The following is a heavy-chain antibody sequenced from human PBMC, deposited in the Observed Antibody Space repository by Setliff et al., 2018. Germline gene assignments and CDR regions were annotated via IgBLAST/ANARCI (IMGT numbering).Heavy chain of an antibody. CDR3: VRLVVTKLNAFDI. Sequence: SGPYAGNPTQTLTLTCTFSGLSVSTSGVGVGWIRQPPVKALEWLALIYWDDDKRYSPSLKSRLTITKDTSKNQVVLRMTNMDSVDTATYYCVRLVVTKLNAFDIWGQGTMVTVSS. CDR1: GLSVSTSGVG. V-gene: IGHV2-5*02. J-gene: IGHJ3*02. CDR2: IYWDDDK. D-gene: IGHD3-22*01.